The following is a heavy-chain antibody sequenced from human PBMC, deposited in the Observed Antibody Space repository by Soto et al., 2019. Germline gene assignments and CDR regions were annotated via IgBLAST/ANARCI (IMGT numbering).Heavy chain of an antibody. CDR1: GFSFTGYY. CDR2: INAH. Sequence: XSVKVSCKASGFSFTGYYIHWLRQAPVQGLEWMGWINAHAQKFQGRVTLTRDTSIATAYLTLTSLTSDDTALYYCAKDLTRQLAYWLDPWGQGTQVTVSS. V-gene: IGHV1-2*02. J-gene: IGHJ5*02. CDR3: AKDLTRQLAYWLDP. D-gene: IGHD6-6*01.